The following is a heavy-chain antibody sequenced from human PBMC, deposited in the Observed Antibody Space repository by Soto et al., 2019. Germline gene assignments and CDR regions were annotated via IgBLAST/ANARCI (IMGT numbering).Heavy chain of an antibody. CDR3: ARVMVRGANRYYYGMDV. CDR1: GYTFTGYY. D-gene: IGHD3-10*01. J-gene: IGHJ6*02. Sequence: ASVKVSCKASGYTFTGYYMHWVRQAPGQGLEWMGWINPNSGGTNYAQKFQGWVTMTRDTSISTAYMELSRLRSDDTAVYYCARVMVRGANRYYYGMDVWGQGTTVTVSS. V-gene: IGHV1-2*04. CDR2: INPNSGGT.